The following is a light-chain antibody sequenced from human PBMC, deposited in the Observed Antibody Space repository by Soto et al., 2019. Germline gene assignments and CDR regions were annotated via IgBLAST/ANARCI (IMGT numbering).Light chain of an antibody. CDR1: SSDIGGYSF. J-gene: IGLJ2*01. CDR2: DVR. Sequence: QSALPQPPSVSGSPGQSVTISCSGTSSDIGGYSFVSWYQQHPGNTPKLIIYDVRNRPSGVPDRFSGSKSGNTASLTISGLQAEDEADYYCCSYAGTYSVIFGGGTKVTVL. V-gene: IGLV2-11*01. CDR3: CSYAGTYSVI.